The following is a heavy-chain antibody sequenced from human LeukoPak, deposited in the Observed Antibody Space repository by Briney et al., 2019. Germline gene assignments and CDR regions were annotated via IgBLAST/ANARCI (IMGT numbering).Heavy chain of an antibody. CDR2: INHSGST. CDR3: ARGAYDYVWGSYRYSPFPPYFDY. D-gene: IGHD3-16*02. J-gene: IGHJ4*02. CDR1: GGSFSGYY. Sequence: PSETLSLTCAVYGGSFSGYYWSWLRQPPGKGLEWLGEINHSGSTNYNPSLKSRVTISVDTSKNQFSLKLSSVTAADTAVYYCARGAYDYVWGSYRYSPFPPYFDYWGQGTLVTVSS. V-gene: IGHV4-34*01.